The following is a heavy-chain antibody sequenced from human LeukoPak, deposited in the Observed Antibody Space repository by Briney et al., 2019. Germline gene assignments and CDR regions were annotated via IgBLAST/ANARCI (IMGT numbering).Heavy chain of an antibody. CDR2: ISYDGSNK. D-gene: IGHD3-22*01. Sequence: PGGSLRLSCAASGFTFSSYGMHWVRQAPGKGLEWVAVISYDGSNKYYADSVKGRFTISRDNSKNTLYLQMNSLRAEDTAVYYCAKDLWYYYDSSGFVFDYWGQGTLVTVSS. V-gene: IGHV3-30*18. CDR1: GFTFSSYG. J-gene: IGHJ4*02. CDR3: AKDLWYYYDSSGFVFDY.